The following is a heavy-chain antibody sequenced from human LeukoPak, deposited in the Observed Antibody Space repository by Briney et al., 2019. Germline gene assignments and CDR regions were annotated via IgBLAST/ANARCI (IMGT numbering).Heavy chain of an antibody. CDR3: ARAEAAREYLDS. J-gene: IGHJ4*02. D-gene: IGHD6-25*01. Sequence: SETLSLTCTVSGGSISSGGYYWSWIRQHPEKGLEWIGYIFYSGSAYYNPSLKSRVTKSVDTSKNQFFLRLSLVTAADTAVYYCARAEAAREYLDSWGQGILVTVSS. CDR1: GGSISSGGYY. V-gene: IGHV4-31*03. CDR2: IFYSGSA.